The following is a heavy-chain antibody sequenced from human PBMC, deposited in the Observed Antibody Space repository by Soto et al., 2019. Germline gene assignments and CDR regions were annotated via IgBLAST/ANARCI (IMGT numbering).Heavy chain of an antibody. CDR3: ASPRGSRADYYYGMDV. CDR2: IIPIFGTA. J-gene: IGHJ6*02. Sequence: QVQLVQSGAEVKKPGYSVKVSCKASGGTFSSYAISWVRQAPGQGLEWMGGIIPIFGTANYAQKFQGRVTITADESTSTAYMELSSLRSEDTAVYSCASPRGSRADYYYGMDVWGQGTTVTVSS. V-gene: IGHV1-69*01. D-gene: IGHD6-25*01. CDR1: GGTFSSYA.